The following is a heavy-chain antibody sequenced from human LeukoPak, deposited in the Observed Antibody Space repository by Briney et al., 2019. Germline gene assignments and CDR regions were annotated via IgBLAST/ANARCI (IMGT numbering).Heavy chain of an antibody. D-gene: IGHD6-19*01. CDR2: ISGNGRNT. CDR1: GFTFTTYA. CDR3: ARVSSSGWYAFDF. V-gene: IGHV3-64*01. Sequence: GGSLRLSCAASGFTFTTYAMFWVRQAPGKGLEYVSGISGNGRNTYYGNSVQGRFTISRDKSKNTLYLQMGSLRAEDMAIYYCARVSSSGWYAFDFWGQGTMVTVSS. J-gene: IGHJ3*01.